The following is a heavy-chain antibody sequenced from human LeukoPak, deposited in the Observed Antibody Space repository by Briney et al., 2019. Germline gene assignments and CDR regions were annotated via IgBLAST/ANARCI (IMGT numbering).Heavy chain of an antibody. V-gene: IGHV3-9*01. CDR1: A. J-gene: IGHJ4*02. CDR2: ISWNSDKT. D-gene: IGHD4-17*01. CDR3: SRDINDYGDYTLGFDY. Sequence: GGSLRLSCAASAMHWDRQVPGKGLEWVSAISWNSDKTDYAESVKGRFTISRDNAKNSLYLQLNSLRAEDTALYFCSRDINDYGDYTLGFDYWGQGSPVTVSS.